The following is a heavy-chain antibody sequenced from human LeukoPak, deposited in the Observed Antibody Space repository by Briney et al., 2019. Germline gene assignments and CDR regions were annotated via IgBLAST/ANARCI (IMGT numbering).Heavy chain of an antibody. CDR1: GYTFSSYW. J-gene: IGHJ4*02. Sequence: GGSLRLSCAASGYTFSSYWMSWVRQAPGKGLEWVANIKQDGSEKYYVDSVKGRFTISRDNAKNSLYLQMNSLRAEDTAVYYCARDSSSWLIYFDYWGQGTLVTVSS. V-gene: IGHV3-7*01. D-gene: IGHD6-13*01. CDR2: IKQDGSEK. CDR3: ARDSSSWLIYFDY.